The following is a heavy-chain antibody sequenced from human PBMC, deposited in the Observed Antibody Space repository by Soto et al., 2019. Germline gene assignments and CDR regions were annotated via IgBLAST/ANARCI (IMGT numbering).Heavy chain of an antibody. CDR2: ISGSGGST. Sequence: GGSLRLSGAASGFAVSSDAMSWVRQAPGKGLEWVSAISGSGGSTYYADSVKGRFTISRDNSKNTLYLQMNSLRAEDTAVYYCAKASSDRYYDFWSGYGPHFDYWGQGTLVTVSS. J-gene: IGHJ4*02. CDR3: AKASSDRYYDFWSGYGPHFDY. V-gene: IGHV3-23*01. CDR1: GFAVSSDA. D-gene: IGHD3-3*01.